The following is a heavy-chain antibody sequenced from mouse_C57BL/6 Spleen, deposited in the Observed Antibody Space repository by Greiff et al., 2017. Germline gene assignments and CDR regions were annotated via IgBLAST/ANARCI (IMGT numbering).Heavy chain of an antibody. V-gene: IGHV3-6*01. CDR1: GYSITSGYY. CDR2: ISYDGSH. CDR3: ARDASYFDY. J-gene: IGHJ2*01. Sequence: EVQLQESGPGLVKPSQSLSLTCSVTGYSITSGYYWNWIRQFPGNKLEWMGYISYDGSHNYNPSLKNRISITRDTSKNQFFLKVNSVTTEDTATYYCARDASYFDYWGQGTTLTVSS.